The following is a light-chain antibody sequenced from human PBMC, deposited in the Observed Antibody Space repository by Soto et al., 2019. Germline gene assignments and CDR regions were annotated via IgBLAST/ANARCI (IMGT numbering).Light chain of an antibody. CDR3: QHYNNWST. Sequence: EIVMTQSPASLPVSPGERATLSCRASQSVRSNLAWYQQKPGQAPRLLISGASTRAPGIPVRFSGSGSGTEFTLTISSLQSEDFAVYYCQHYNNWSTFGQGTRLEIK. CDR2: GAS. V-gene: IGKV3-15*01. J-gene: IGKJ5*01. CDR1: QSVRSN.